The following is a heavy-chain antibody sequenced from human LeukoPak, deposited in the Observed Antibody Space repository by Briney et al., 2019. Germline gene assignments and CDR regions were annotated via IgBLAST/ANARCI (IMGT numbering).Heavy chain of an antibody. CDR2: INPNSGGT. J-gene: IGHJ4*02. V-gene: IGHV1-2*02. CDR1: GYTFTGYY. CDR3: ARLDSMVRGARPC. D-gene: IGHD3-10*01. Sequence: ASVKVSCKASGYTFTGYYMHWVRQAPGQGLEWMGWINPNSGGTNYAQKFQGRVTMTRDTSISTAYMELSRLRSDDTAVYYCARLDSMVRGARPCWGQGTLVTVSS.